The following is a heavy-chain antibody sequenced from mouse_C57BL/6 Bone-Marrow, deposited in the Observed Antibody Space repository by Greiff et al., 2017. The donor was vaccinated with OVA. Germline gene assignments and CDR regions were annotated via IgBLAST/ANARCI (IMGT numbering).Heavy chain of an antibody. CDR1: GFTFSDYY. CDR2: ISNGGGST. Sequence: EVQGVESGGGLVQPGGSLKLSCAASGFTFSDYYMYWVRQTPEKRLEWVAYISNGGGSTYYPDTVKGRFTISRDNAKNTLYLQMSRLKSEDTAMYYCARLEGGAMDYWGQGPSVTVSS. J-gene: IGHJ4*01. V-gene: IGHV5-12*01. CDR3: ARLEGGAMDY.